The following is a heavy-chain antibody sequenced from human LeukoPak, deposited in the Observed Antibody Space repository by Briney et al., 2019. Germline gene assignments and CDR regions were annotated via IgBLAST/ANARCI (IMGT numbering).Heavy chain of an antibody. CDR3: ARSSINVLMVFLDY. D-gene: IGHD2-8*01. V-gene: IGHV4-61*02. CDR1: GGFISSGSYY. CDR2: VYTSGST. J-gene: IGHJ4*02. Sequence: SETLSLTCTVSGGFISSGSYYWSWIRQPAGKGLEWIGRVYTSGSTNYNPSLKSRVTISVDTSKNQFSLKLSSVTAADTAVYYCARSSINVLMVFLDYWGQGTLVTVSS.